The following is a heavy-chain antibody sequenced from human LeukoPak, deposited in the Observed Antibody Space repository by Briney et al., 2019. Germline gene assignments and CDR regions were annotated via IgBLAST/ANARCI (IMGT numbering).Heavy chain of an antibody. Sequence: PGGSLRLSCAASGFTFSSYAMSWVRQAPGKGLEWVSTISASGGTTYYADSVQGRFTTSRDNSKNTLYLQMNSLRAEDTALYYCATLYGDYNWYFNLWGRGILVTVSS. D-gene: IGHD4-17*01. CDR2: ISASGGTT. CDR1: GFTFSSYA. V-gene: IGHV3-23*01. CDR3: ATLYGDYNWYFNL. J-gene: IGHJ2*01.